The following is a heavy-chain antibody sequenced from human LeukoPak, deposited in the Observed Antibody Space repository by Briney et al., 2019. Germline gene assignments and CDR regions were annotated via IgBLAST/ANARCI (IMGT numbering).Heavy chain of an antibody. CDR3: ARGGQRYSSSWSRDFDY. V-gene: IGHV6-1*01. CDR2: TYYRSKWYN. D-gene: IGHD6-13*01. CDR1: GDSVSSNSAA. Sequence: SQTLSLTCAISGDSVSSNSAAWNWIRQSPSRGLKWLGRTYYRSKWYNDYAVSVKSRITINPDTSKNQFSLQLNSVTPEDTAVYYCARGGQRYSSSWSRDFDYWGQGTLVTVSS. J-gene: IGHJ4*02.